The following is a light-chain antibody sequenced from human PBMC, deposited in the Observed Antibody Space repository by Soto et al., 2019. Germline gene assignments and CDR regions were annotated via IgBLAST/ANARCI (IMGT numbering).Light chain of an antibody. Sequence: DIQMTQSPSSLSAFVGDTVTISCRATDSIDRYLNWYQQKPGQAPRVLITAASTLQSGVPSRFSGGGSGTDFTLTINNLQPEDFATYYCQRTYNAPFTFGPGTKVAIK. J-gene: IGKJ3*01. CDR3: QRTYNAPFT. CDR1: DSIDRY. CDR2: AAS. V-gene: IGKV1-39*01.